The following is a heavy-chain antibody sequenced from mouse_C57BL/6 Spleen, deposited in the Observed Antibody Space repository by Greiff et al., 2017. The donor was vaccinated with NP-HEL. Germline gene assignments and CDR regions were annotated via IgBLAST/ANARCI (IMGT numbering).Heavy chain of an antibody. CDR1: GYTFTSYG. CDR2: IYPRSGNT. D-gene: IGHD2-4*01. Sequence: QVHVKQSGAELARPGASVKLSCKASGYTFTSYGISWVKQRTGQGLEWIGEIYPRSGNTYYNEKFKGKATLTADKSSSTAYMELRSLTSEDSAVYFCARRYYDYDERPGYAMDYWGQGTSVTVSS. CDR3: ARRYYDYDERPGYAMDY. J-gene: IGHJ4*01. V-gene: IGHV1-81*01.